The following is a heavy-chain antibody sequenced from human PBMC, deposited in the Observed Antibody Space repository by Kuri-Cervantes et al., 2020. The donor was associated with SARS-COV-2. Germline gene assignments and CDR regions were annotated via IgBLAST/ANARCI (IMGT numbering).Heavy chain of an antibody. CDR2: INPNSGGT. D-gene: IGHD3-10*01. CDR3: ARDGDYYGSGSYYKSPGGY. CDR1: GYTFTGYY. J-gene: IGHJ4*02. V-gene: IGHV1-2*02. Sequence: ASVKVSCKASGYTFTGYYMHWVRQAPGQGLEWMGWINPNSGGTNYAQKFQGRVTMTRDTSISTAYMELRSLRSDDTAVYYCARDGDYYGSGSYYKSPGGYWGQGTLVTVSS.